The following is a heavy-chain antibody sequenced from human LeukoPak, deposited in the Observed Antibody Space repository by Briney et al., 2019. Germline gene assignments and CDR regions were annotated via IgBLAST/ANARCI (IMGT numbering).Heavy chain of an antibody. Sequence: NSSETLSLTCTVSGGSISSYYWSWIRQPPGKGLEWIGYIYYSGSTNYNPSLKSRVTISVDTSKNQFSLKLSSVTAADTAVYYCARGPPHYHPRTFDPWGQGTLVTVSS. CDR3: ARGPPHYHPRTFDP. CDR2: IYYSGST. CDR1: GGSISSYY. V-gene: IGHV4-59*12. D-gene: IGHD1-14*01. J-gene: IGHJ5*02.